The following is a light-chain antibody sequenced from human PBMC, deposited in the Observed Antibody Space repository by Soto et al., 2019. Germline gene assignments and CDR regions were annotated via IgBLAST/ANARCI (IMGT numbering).Light chain of an antibody. CDR3: QSYDSSLSGSVV. J-gene: IGLJ2*01. Sequence: QLVLTQPPSVSGAPGQRVTISCTGSSSNIGAPYDVHWYRQLPGAAPKLLIYVNNSRPSGVPDRFSGSKSGTSASLAITGLQAEDEADYYCQSYDSSLSGSVVFGGGTKLTVL. CDR2: VNN. CDR1: SSNIGAPYD. V-gene: IGLV1-40*01.